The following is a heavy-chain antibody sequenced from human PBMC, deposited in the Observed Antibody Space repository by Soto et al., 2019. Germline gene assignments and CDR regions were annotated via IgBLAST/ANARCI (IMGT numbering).Heavy chain of an antibody. D-gene: IGHD3-22*01. Sequence: QVQLQESGPGLVKPSQTLSLTCTVSGGSISSGGYYWSWIRQHPGKGLEWIGYIHYSGSTYYNPSLRSRVTISVDTSKNQFSLKLSSVTAADTAVYYCARDYFGSSGNWFDAWGQGTLVTVSS. CDR2: IHYSGST. J-gene: IGHJ5*02. V-gene: IGHV4-31*03. CDR1: GGSISSGGYY. CDR3: ARDYFGSSGNWFDA.